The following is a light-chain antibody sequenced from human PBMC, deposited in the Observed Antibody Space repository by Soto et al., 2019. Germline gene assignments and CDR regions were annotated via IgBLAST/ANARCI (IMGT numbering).Light chain of an antibody. V-gene: IGKV2-28*01. CDR3: MQALQTPRT. Sequence: DIVMTQSPLSLPVTPGEPASISCRSSQSLLHSNGYNYLDWYLQKPGQSPQLLIYLGSNRACGVTDRFSGSGSGTDFTPKISTVEAEDVGVYYCMQALQTPRTFGQGTKLEIK. J-gene: IGKJ2*02. CDR2: LGS. CDR1: QSLLHSNGYNY.